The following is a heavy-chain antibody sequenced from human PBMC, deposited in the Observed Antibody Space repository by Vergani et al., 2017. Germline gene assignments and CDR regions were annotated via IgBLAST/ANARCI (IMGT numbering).Heavy chain of an antibody. CDR1: GYSFTSYW. J-gene: IGHJ5*02. V-gene: IGHV5-51*03. Sequence: EVQLVQSGAAVKKPGESLKISCKGSGYSFTSYWIGWVRQLPGKGLEWMGIIYPGDSDTRYSPSFQGQVTISADKSISTAYLQWSSLKASDTAMYYCARLAPAGWKWLRGWFDPWGQGTLVTVSS. D-gene: IGHD6-19*01. CDR2: IYPGDSDT. CDR3: ARLAPAGWKWLRGWFDP.